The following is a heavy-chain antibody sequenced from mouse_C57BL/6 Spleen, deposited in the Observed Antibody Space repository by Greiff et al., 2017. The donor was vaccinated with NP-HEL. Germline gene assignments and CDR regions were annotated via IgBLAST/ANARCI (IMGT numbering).Heavy chain of an antibody. Sequence: EVKVEESGEGLVKPGGSLKLSCAASGFTFSSYAMSWVRQTPEKRLEWVAYISSGGDYIYYADTVKGRFTISRDNARNTLYLQMSSLKSEDTAMYYCTREPDYYGSSAWFAYWGQGTLVTVSA. CDR1: GFTFSSYA. CDR3: TREPDYYGSSAWFAY. V-gene: IGHV5-9-1*02. J-gene: IGHJ3*01. D-gene: IGHD1-1*01. CDR2: ISSGGDYI.